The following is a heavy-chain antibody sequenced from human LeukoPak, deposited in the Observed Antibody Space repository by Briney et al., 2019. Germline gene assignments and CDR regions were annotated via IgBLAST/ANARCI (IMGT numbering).Heavy chain of an antibody. CDR3: ARGDFYDGGGRNWFDP. V-gene: IGHV4-4*07. CDR2: IHTSGTT. CDR1: GFTFSSYA. D-gene: IGHD3-16*01. J-gene: IGHJ5*02. Sequence: GSLRLSCSASGFTFSSYAMHWVRQAPGKGLEWIGRIHTSGTTYYNPSLKSRLMMSVDTSKNQFSLRLTSVTAADTAVYYCARGDFYDGGGRNWFDPWGQGTLVIVSS.